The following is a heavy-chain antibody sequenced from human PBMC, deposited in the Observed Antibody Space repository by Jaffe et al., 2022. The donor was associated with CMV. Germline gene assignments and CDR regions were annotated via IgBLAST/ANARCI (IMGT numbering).Heavy chain of an antibody. CDR3: ARGRRALAPFYYYYGMDV. Sequence: QVQLVQSGAEVKKPGASVKVSCKASGYTFTSYDINWVRQATGQGLEWMGWMNPNSGNTGYAQKFQGRVTMTRNTSISTAYMELSSLRSEDTAVYYCARGRRALAPFYYYYGMDVWGQGTTVTVSS. CDR1: GYTFTSYD. V-gene: IGHV1-8*01. CDR2: MNPNSGNT. J-gene: IGHJ6*02.